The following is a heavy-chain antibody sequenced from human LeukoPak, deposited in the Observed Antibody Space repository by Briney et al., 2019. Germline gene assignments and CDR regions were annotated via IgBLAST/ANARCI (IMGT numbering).Heavy chain of an antibody. V-gene: IGHV3-7*01. CDR1: GFTFSRYW. CDR2: IKEDGSEK. Sequence: PGGSLRLSCAASGFTFSRYWMSWVRQAPGKGLEWVANIKEDGSEKKYVDSVKGRFTISRDNAKNSLYLQTNSLRAEDTAVYYCAELGITMIGGVWGKGTTVTISS. J-gene: IGHJ6*04. D-gene: IGHD3-10*02. CDR3: AELGITMIGGV.